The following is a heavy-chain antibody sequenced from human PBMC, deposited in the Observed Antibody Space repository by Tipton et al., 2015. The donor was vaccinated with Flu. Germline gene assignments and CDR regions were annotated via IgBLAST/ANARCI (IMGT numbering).Heavy chain of an antibody. CDR2: IYYSGST. J-gene: IGHJ3*01. V-gene: IGHV4-59*01. CDR1: GGSISSYY. CDR3: ARVRGGYSGDDFDF. D-gene: IGHD2-15*01. Sequence: TLSLTCTVSGGSISSYYWSWIRQPPGKGLEWIGYIYYSGSTNYNPALKSRVTISVDTSKNQFSNKLSSVTAADKAGYYCARVRGGYSGDDFDFWGHGTMVTVSS.